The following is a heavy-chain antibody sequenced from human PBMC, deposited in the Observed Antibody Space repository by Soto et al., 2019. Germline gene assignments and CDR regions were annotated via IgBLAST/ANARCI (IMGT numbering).Heavy chain of an antibody. J-gene: IGHJ1*01. V-gene: IGHV2-5*02. CDR2: IYWDNDK. CDR1: GFSLSTSGVA. CDR3: THRSSRYFHN. Sequence: QITLKESGPTLVKLTQTLTLTCTFSGFSLSTSGVAVGWIRQPPGKALEWLALIYWDNDKRYSPSLKSRLTVTKDTSQNQVVLIMTDLDPVDTATYYCTHRSSRYFHNWGQGTLVTISS.